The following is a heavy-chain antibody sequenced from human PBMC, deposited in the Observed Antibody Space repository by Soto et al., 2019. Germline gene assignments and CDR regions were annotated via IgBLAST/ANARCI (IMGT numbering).Heavy chain of an antibody. CDR1: GYTFTSYG. Sequence: GASVKVSCKASGYTFTSYGISWVRHAPVQGLEWMGWISVYNGNTNYAQKLQGRVTMTTDTSTSTAYMEVRSLRSDDTAVYYCARDVYCSSTSCYLARASWWFDPWGQGTLVTVSS. CDR2: ISVYNGNT. D-gene: IGHD2-2*01. V-gene: IGHV1-18*01. CDR3: ARDVYCSSTSCYLARASWWFDP. J-gene: IGHJ5*02.